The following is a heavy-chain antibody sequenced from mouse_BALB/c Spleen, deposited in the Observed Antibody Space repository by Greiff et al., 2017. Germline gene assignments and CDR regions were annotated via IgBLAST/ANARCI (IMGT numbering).Heavy chain of an antibody. CDR3: ARDGNFLEWFAY. CDR2: IDPSDSET. Sequence: VQLQQSGPQLVRPGASVKISCKASGYSFTSYWMHWVKQRPGQGLEWIGMIDPSDSETRLNQKFKDKATLTVDKSSSTAYMQLSSPTSEDSAVYYCARDGNFLEWFAYWGQGTLVTVSA. V-gene: IGHV1S126*01. CDR1: GYSFTSYW. D-gene: IGHD2-1*01. J-gene: IGHJ3*01.